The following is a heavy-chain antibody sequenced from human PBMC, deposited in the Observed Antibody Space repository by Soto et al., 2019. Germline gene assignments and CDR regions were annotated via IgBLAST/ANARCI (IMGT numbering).Heavy chain of an antibody. CDR2: IIPILGIA. V-gene: IGHV1-69*02. D-gene: IGHD3-3*01. CDR3: ARAFVSGYGYYYYMDV. J-gene: IGHJ6*03. CDR1: GGTFXSYT. Sequence: ASVKVSCKASGGTFXSYTISWARQAPGQGLEWMGRIIPILGIANYAQKFQGRATITADKSTSTAYMELSSLRSEDTAVYYCARAFVSGYGYYYYMDVWGKGTTVTVSS.